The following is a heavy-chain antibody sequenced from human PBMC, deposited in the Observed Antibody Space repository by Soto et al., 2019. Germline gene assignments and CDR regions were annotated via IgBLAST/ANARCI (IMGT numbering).Heavy chain of an antibody. Sequence: ASVKVSGKASRYTCTSYAIHWVRQAPGQRLEWMGWINAGNGNTKYSQKFQGRFTITRDTSASTAYMELSSLRSEDTAVYYCARDDVLGTFDYWGQGTLVTVSS. J-gene: IGHJ4*02. D-gene: IGHD7-27*01. CDR3: ARDDVLGTFDY. CDR1: RYTCTSYA. CDR2: INAGNGNT. V-gene: IGHV1-3*01.